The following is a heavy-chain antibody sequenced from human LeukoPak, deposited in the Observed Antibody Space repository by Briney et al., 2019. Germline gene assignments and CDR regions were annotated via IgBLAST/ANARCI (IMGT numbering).Heavy chain of an antibody. CDR2: ISGSGGST. Sequence: GGSLRLSCAASGFTFSSYAMSWVRQAPGKGLEWVSAISGSGGSTYYADSVKGRFTISRDNSKNTLYLQMNSLRAEDTAVYYCANWGTRAKAANARFDYWGQGTLVTVSS. D-gene: IGHD2-15*01. J-gene: IGHJ4*02. CDR3: ANWGTRAKAANARFDY. V-gene: IGHV3-23*01. CDR1: GFTFSSYA.